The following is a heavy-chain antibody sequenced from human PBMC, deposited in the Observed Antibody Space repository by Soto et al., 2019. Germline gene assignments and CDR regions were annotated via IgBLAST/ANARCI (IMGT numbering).Heavy chain of an antibody. D-gene: IGHD3-22*01. V-gene: IGHV4-30-4*01. J-gene: IGHJ2*01. CDR1: GGSINNNDYY. CDR2: VYYSGSS. CDR3: ARMSYFYDKWYFDL. Sequence: QLQESGPGLVKPSQTLSLTCSVSGGSINNNDYYWSWIRQTPGKGLEWIGYVYYSGSSDYSQSLKSRLSMSIDKSQNQFHLKLNSVTAAVTATYYCARMSYFYDKWYFDLWGRGTLVTVSS.